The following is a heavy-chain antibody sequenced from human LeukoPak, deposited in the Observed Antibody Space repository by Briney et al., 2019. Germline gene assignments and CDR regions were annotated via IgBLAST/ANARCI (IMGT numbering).Heavy chain of an antibody. Sequence: PGGSLRLSCAASGFTFSSYSMNWIRQAPGKGLEWVSSISSSSSYIYYADSVKGRFTISRDNAKNSLYLQMNSLRAEDTAVYYCARDLVPTELYGGNPPDGDAFDIWGQGTMVTVSS. D-gene: IGHD4-23*01. CDR2: ISSSSSYI. CDR1: GFTFSSYS. CDR3: ARDLVPTELYGGNPPDGDAFDI. V-gene: IGHV3-21*01. J-gene: IGHJ3*02.